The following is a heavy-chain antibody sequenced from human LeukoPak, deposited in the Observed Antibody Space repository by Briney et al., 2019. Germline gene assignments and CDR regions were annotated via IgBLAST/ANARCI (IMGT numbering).Heavy chain of an antibody. V-gene: IGHV4-31*03. CDR3: ARGDGSGWSGGRNFPH. Sequence: PSQTLSLTCTVSGGSIGSGGYSWTWIRQHPGKGLEWLGYISYTGSTDYNPSLKSRVTISFDTSKNQFSLRLSSVTAADTAVYYCARGDGSGWSGGRNFPHWGQGTLVTVS. J-gene: IGHJ1*01. CDR1: GGSIGSGGYS. CDR2: ISYTGST. D-gene: IGHD6-19*01.